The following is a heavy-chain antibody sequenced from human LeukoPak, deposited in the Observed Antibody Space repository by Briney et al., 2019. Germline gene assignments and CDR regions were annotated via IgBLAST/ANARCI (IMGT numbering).Heavy chain of an antibody. D-gene: IGHD3-22*01. CDR2: ISGSGGST. CDR1: GFTFSSYG. J-gene: IGHJ3*02. Sequence: PGGSLRLSCAASGFTFSSYGMSWVRQAPGKGLEWVSAISGSGGSTYYADSVKGRFTISRDNSKNTLYLQMNSLRAEDTAVYYCAKPGDYDSSGYTLDDAFDIWGQGTMVTVSS. V-gene: IGHV3-23*01. CDR3: AKPGDYDSSGYTLDDAFDI.